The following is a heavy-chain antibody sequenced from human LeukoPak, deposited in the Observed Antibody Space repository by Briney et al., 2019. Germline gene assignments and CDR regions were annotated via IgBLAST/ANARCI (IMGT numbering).Heavy chain of an antibody. Sequence: GGSLRLSCAGYGFTFSSYWMSWVRQAPGKGLEWVANIKQDESEKYYVDSVKGRFAISRDNSKNALYLQLNSLGAEDTAVYYCARDRNFPAYYFDFWGQGALVTVSS. J-gene: IGHJ4*02. CDR3: ARDRNFPAYYFDF. CDR1: GFTFSSYW. D-gene: IGHD3-10*01. CDR2: IKQDESEK. V-gene: IGHV3-7*01.